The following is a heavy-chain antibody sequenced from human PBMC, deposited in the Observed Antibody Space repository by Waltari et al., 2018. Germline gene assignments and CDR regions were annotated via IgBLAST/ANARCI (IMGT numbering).Heavy chain of an antibody. Sequence: QVQLVQSGAEVKKPGASVKVSCKASGYTFTSYDINWVRQATGQGLEWMGCMNPDSGNTGYAQKFQGRVIMTRNTSIITAYMELSSLRSEDPAVYYCARVAGDSSGYNTPGDYWGQGTLVTVSS. CDR2: MNPDSGNT. CDR1: GYTFTSYD. V-gene: IGHV1-8*01. CDR3: ARVAGDSSGYNTPGDY. D-gene: IGHD3-22*01. J-gene: IGHJ4*02.